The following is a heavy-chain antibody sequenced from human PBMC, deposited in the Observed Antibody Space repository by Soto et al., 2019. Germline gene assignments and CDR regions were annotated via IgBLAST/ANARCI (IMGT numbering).Heavy chain of an antibody. CDR1: GGSFSGYY. V-gene: IGHV4-34*01. D-gene: IGHD6-13*01. CDR2: INHSGST. Sequence: SETLSLTCAVYGGSFSGYYWSWIRQPPGKGLEWIGEINHSGSTNYNPSLKSRATISVDTSKNQFSLKLISVTAADTAVYYCARGDITAAAGSDAFDIWGQGTMVTVSS. CDR3: ARGDITAAAGSDAFDI. J-gene: IGHJ3*02.